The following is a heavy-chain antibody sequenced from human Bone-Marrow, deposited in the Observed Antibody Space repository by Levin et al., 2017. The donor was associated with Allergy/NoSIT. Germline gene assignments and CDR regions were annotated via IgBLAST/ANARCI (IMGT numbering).Heavy chain of an antibody. Sequence: SQTLSLTCAISGDSVSSKSAAWNWIRQSPSRGLEWLGRTYYRSKWYNGYAVSVKSRITINPDTSKNQFSLQLNSVAPEDTAIYYCARGGSYPLDYWGQGTLVTVSS. V-gene: IGHV6-1*01. CDR3: ARGGSYPLDY. CDR2: TYYRSKWYN. J-gene: IGHJ4*02. CDR1: GDSVSSKSAA. D-gene: IGHD1-26*01.